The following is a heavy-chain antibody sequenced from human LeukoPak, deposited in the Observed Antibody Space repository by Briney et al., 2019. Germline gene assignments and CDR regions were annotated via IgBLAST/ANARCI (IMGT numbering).Heavy chain of an antibody. CDR3: ARDLEAYCGGDCYSGNFDY. V-gene: IGHV3-11*06. CDR2: ISSSSSYT. Sequence: GGSLRLSCAASGFTFSDYYMRWIRPAPGKGLEWVSYISSSSSYTNYADSVKGRFTISRDNAKNSLYLQMNSLRAEDTAVYYCARDLEAYCGGDCYSGNFDYWGQGTLVTVSS. CDR1: GFTFSDYY. D-gene: IGHD2-21*02. J-gene: IGHJ4*02.